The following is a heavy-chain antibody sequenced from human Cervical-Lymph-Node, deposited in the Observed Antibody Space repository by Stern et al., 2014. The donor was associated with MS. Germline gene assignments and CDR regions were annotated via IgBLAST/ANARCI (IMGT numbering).Heavy chain of an antibody. CDR2: IFPGGSDI. J-gene: IGHJ4*02. V-gene: IGHV5-51*01. Sequence: QLVQSGPEVKRPGESLKISCQASGYTFTSYWIGWVRQMPGKGLEWIAIIFPGGSDIRYSQSFQGQVTISADKSSSTAYLQWNNLKASDTAIYYCARQRYFDYWGQGTLVTVSS. CDR1: GYTFTSYW. CDR3: ARQRYFDY.